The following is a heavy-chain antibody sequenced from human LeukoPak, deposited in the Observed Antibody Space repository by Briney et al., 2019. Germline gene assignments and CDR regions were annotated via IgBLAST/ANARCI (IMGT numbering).Heavy chain of an antibody. J-gene: IGHJ4*02. V-gene: IGHV4-38-2*02. CDR2: IDHSGST. D-gene: IGHD6-19*01. CDR1: GYSISSGYY. Sequence: ASETLSLTCTVSGYSISSGYYWGWIRQPPGKGLEWTGSIDHSGSTYYNPSLKSRVTISVDTSKNQFSLKLSSVTAADTAVYYCARDDGTAIAVAGTGFDYWGQGALVTVSS. CDR3: ARDDGTAIAVAGTGFDY.